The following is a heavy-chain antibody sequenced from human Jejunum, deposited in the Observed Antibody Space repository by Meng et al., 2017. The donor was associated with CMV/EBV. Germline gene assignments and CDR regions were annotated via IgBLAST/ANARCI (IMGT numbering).Heavy chain of an antibody. J-gene: IGHJ4*02. CDR1: SRNNSY. Sequence: SRNNSYWAWIRQPTEKMLEWITTISYGGTTYYSTSLKSRLTISVDTSKNQFSLKLSSVTAADTAVYYCAKGVYDSGNRYHYQFDYWGQGTLVTVSS. CDR3: AKGVYDSGNRYHYQFDY. CDR2: ISYGGTT. D-gene: IGHD3-10*01. V-gene: IGHV4-39*01.